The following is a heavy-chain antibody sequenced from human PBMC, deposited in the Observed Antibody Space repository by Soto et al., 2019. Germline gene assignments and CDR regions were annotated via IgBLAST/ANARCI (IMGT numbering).Heavy chain of an antibody. J-gene: IGHJ4*02. Sequence: HPGGSLRLSCAASGFTFSSYGMHWVRQAPGQGQEWVAVISYDGSNKYYADSVKGRFTISRDNSKNTLYLQMNSLRAEDTAVYYCAKDHGAGRPFDYWGQGSLGTAPQ. CDR2: ISYDGSNK. CDR3: AKDHGAGRPFDY. CDR1: GFTFSSYG. D-gene: IGHD3-10*01. V-gene: IGHV3-30*18.